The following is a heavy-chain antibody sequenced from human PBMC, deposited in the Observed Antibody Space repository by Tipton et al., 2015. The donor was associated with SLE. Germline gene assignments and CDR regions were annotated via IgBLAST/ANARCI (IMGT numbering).Heavy chain of an antibody. D-gene: IGHD2-2*01. CDR1: GFTFSDYY. J-gene: IGHJ6*03. CDR2: ISSSGSTI. V-gene: IGHV3-11*01. Sequence: SLRLSCAASGFTFSDYYMSWIRQAPGKGLEWVSYISSSGSTIYYADSVKGRFTISRDNAKNSLYLQMNSLRAEDTAVYYCARALYCSSTSCYPPYYMDVWGKGTTVTVSS. CDR3: ARALYCSSTSCYPPYYMDV.